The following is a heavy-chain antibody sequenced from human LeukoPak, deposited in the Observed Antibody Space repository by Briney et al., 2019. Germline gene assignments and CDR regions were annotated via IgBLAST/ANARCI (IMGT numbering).Heavy chain of an antibody. V-gene: IGHV3-23*01. Sequence: GGSLRLSCAASGFTFNNAWMNWVRQAPGKGLEWVSGISANGGSTYYADSVKGRFTISRSNSKNTLYLQMNSLRAEDTAVYYCAKAGATTIAARPRIFSFWGQGILVTVSS. CDR3: AKAGATTIAARPRIFSF. D-gene: IGHD6-6*01. J-gene: IGHJ4*02. CDR2: ISANGGST. CDR1: GFTFNNAW.